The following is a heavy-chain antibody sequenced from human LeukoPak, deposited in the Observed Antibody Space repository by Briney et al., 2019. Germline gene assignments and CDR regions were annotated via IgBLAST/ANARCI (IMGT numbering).Heavy chain of an antibody. Sequence: ASVKVSCKASGGTFSSYAISWVRQAPGRGLEWMGRIIPILGIANYAQKFQGRVTITADKSTSTAYMELSSLRSEDTAVYYCARVRPSPYCGGDCWDFDYWGQGTLVTVSS. CDR3: ARVRPSPYCGGDCWDFDY. D-gene: IGHD2-21*02. V-gene: IGHV1-69*04. CDR2: IIPILGIA. J-gene: IGHJ4*02. CDR1: GGTFSSYA.